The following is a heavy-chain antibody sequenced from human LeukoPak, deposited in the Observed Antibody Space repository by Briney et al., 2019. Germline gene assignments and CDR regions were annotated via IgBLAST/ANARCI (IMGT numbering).Heavy chain of an antibody. CDR3: ATASTVTTERGSVVRAFDI. CDR2: MNPNSGNT. CDR1: GYTFTSYD. V-gene: IGHV1-8*01. D-gene: IGHD4-17*01. Sequence: ASVKVSCKASGYTFTSYDINWVRQATGQGLEWMGWMNPNSGNTGYAQKFQGRVTMTRSTSISTAYMELSSLRSEDTAVYYCATASTVTTERGSVVRAFDIWGQGTMVTVSS. J-gene: IGHJ3*02.